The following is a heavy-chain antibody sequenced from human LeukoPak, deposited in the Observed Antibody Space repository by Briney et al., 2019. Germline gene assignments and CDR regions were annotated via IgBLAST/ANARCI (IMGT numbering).Heavy chain of an antibody. V-gene: IGHV3-23*01. J-gene: IGHJ4*02. D-gene: IGHD6-19*01. Sequence: GGSLRLSCVGSGFTFSAYWMGWVRQPPGKGLEWVSAISGGGGTYYADSVKGRFTISRDNSKNTMYLQMNSLRAEDTAVYYCARAITGWYLGYFDYWGQGTLVTVSS. CDR3: ARAITGWYLGYFDY. CDR1: GFTFSAYW. CDR2: ISGGGGT.